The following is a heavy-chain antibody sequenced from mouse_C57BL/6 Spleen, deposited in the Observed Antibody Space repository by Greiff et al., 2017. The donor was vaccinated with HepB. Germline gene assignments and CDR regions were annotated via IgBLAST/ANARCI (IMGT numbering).Heavy chain of an antibody. V-gene: IGHV1-80*01. CDR1: GYAFSSYW. D-gene: IGHD1-1*01. J-gene: IGHJ1*03. CDR3: ARGDYGSSFWYFDV. CDR2: IYPGDGDT. Sequence: VQLQQSGAELAKPGASVKISCKASGYAFSSYWMNWVKQRPGKGLEWIGQIYPGDGDTNYNGKFKGKATLTADKSSSTAYMQLSSLTSEDSAVYFCARGDYGSSFWYFDVWGTGTTVTVSS.